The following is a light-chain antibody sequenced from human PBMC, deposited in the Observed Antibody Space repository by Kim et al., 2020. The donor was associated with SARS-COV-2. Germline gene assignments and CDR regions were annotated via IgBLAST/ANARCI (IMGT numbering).Light chain of an antibody. Sequence: DIVMTQSPDSLAVSLGERATINCKSSQSVLYSSNNKNYLAWYQQKPGQPPKLLIYWASTRESGVPDRFRGSGSGTDFTLTISSLQAEDVAVYYCQQYYSTPLTFGGGTKLEI. CDR1: QSVLYSSNNKNY. J-gene: IGKJ4*01. V-gene: IGKV4-1*01. CDR3: QQYYSTPLT. CDR2: WAS.